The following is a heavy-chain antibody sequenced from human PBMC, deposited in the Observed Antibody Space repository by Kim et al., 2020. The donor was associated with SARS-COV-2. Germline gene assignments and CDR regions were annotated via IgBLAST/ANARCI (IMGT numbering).Heavy chain of an antibody. V-gene: IGHV4-39*01. CDR2: IYYSGST. Sequence: SETLSLTCTVSGGSISSSSYYWGWIRQPPGKGLEWIGSIYYSGSTYYNPSLKSRVTISVDTSKNQFSLKLSSVTAADTAVYYCARVVGLSHVLLWFGEPNHNWFDPWGQGTLVTVSS. CDR3: ARVVGLSHVLLWFGEPNHNWFDP. D-gene: IGHD3-10*01. J-gene: IGHJ5*02. CDR1: GGSISSSSYY.